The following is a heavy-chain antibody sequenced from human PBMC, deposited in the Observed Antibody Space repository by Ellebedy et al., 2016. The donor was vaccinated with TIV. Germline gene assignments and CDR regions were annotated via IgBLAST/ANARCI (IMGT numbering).Heavy chain of an antibody. Sequence: GGSLRLSCAASGFTFSNYWMTWVRQAPGKGLEWVANIKQDGSERYYVDSVKGRFAISRDNAKNSLYLQMNSLGDEDTAVYYCARDQWLGRAHYFDYWGQGTLVTVSS. CDR2: IKQDGSER. J-gene: IGHJ4*02. D-gene: IGHD6-19*01. CDR3: ARDQWLGRAHYFDY. CDR1: GFTFSNYW. V-gene: IGHV3-7*01.